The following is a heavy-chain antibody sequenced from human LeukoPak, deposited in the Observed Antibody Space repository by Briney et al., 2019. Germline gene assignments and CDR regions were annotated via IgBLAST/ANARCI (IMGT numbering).Heavy chain of an antibody. CDR1: GFIFSNYA. J-gene: IGHJ4*02. CDR2: ISASGDTT. Sequence: GGSLTRYCAASGFIFSNYAMDWLRQAPGKGLEWGSVISASGDTTYYADSVKGGFTISRDNSKNTLYLQINSLRAEDTAVYYCARDQPVQIGLFDYWGQGTLVTVSS. CDR3: ARDQPVQIGLFDY. D-gene: IGHD1-1*01. V-gene: IGHV3-23*01.